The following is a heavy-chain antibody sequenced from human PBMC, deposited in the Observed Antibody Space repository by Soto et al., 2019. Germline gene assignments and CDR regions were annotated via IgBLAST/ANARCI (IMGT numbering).Heavy chain of an antibody. CDR1: GYTFTSYY. CDR3: ARDWTTYYYDSSGKNWFDP. J-gene: IGHJ5*02. CDR2: INPSGGST. D-gene: IGHD3-22*01. V-gene: IGHV1-46*03. Sequence: ASVKVSCQASGYTFTSYYMHWVRQAPGQGLEWMGIINPSGGSTSYAQKFQGRVTMTRDTSTSTVYMELSSLRSEDTAVYYCARDWTTYYYDSSGKNWFDPWGQGTLVTVSS.